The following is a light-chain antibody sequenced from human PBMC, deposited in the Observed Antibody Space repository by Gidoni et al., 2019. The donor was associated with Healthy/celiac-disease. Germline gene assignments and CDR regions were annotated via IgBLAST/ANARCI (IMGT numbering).Light chain of an antibody. Sequence: DIQMTQSPSSLSASVGDRVTITCRASQSISSYLNWYQQKPGKAPKLLIYAASSWQSGVPSRVSGSGAWTDFTLTISSLQPEDFATYYCQQSYSTLAWTFXQXTKVEIK. J-gene: IGKJ1*01. CDR1: QSISSY. V-gene: IGKV1-39*01. CDR3: QQSYSTLAWT. CDR2: AAS.